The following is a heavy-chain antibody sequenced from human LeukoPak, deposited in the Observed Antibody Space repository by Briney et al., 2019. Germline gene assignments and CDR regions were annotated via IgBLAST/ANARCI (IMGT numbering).Heavy chain of an antibody. CDR2: IYSVGST. J-gene: IGHJ6*03. Sequence: PGGSLRLSCAASGFTVSSNDMSWVRQAPGKGLEGFSVIYSVGSTYYADSVKGRFTISRDNSKNTLYLQMNSLSAEDTDVYYCENLADSSGYYHHWDYYYMDVWGKGTTVTVSS. CDR3: ENLADSSGYYHHWDYYYMDV. D-gene: IGHD3-22*01. CDR1: GFTVSSND. V-gene: IGHV3-66*02.